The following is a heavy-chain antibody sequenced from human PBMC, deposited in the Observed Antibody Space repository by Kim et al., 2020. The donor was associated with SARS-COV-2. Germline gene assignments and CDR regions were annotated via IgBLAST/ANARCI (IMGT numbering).Heavy chain of an antibody. Sequence: LKSRVTRSVDTSKNQFSLKLSSVTAADTAVYYCARAGAKLELRGYYYMDVWGKGTTVTVSS. CDR3: ARAGAKLELRGYYYMDV. J-gene: IGHJ6*03. D-gene: IGHD1-7*01. V-gene: IGHV4-34*01.